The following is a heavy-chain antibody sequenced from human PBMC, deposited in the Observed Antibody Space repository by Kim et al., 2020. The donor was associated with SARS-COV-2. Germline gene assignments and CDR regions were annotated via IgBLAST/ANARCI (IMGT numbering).Heavy chain of an antibody. D-gene: IGHD3-10*01. Sequence: GGSLRLSCSASGFTFSSYAMHWVRQAPGKGLDYVSAITSNGGSTYYADSVKGRFTISRDNSKNTLYLQMSSLRSEDTAVYYCVKDLNGSGSHWGQGTLVTVSS. J-gene: IGHJ4*02. CDR3: VKDLNGSGSH. CDR1: GFTFSSYA. CDR2: ITSNGGST. V-gene: IGHV3-64D*06.